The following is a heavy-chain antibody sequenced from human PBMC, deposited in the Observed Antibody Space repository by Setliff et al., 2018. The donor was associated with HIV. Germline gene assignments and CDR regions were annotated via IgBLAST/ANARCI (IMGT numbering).Heavy chain of an antibody. V-gene: IGHV1-69*13. J-gene: IGHJ4*02. CDR1: GGNFRFYA. CDR2: IIPMFVTA. CDR3: ARGYYDSSWYYFDY. D-gene: IGHD3-22*01. Sequence: ASVKVSCKASGGNFRFYAFSWVRQAPGQGLEWMGGIIPMFVTANYAQKFQDRVTITADESTSTAYMELSSLRSDDTAVYYCARGYYDSSWYYFDYWGQGTLVTVSS.